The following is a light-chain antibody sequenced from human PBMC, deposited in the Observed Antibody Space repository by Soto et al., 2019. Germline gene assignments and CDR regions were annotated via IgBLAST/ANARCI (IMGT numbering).Light chain of an antibody. CDR3: CSYTGVYVA. CDR2: DVS. V-gene: IGLV2-11*01. Sequence: QSALTQPRSVSGSPGQSVTISCTGTNSDVGGYNYISWYQQHPGKAPKLILYDVSQRPSGVPDRFSGSKSGNTASLTISGLQAEDEALYYCCSYTGVYVAFGGGTKLTVL. J-gene: IGLJ2*01. CDR1: NSDVGGYNY.